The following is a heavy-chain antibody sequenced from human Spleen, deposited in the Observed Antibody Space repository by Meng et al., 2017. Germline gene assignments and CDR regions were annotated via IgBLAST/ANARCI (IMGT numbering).Heavy chain of an antibody. V-gene: IGHV3-23*01. Sequence: GESLKISCAASGFTVSPYTMHWVRQAPGKGLEWVSAISGSGGSTYYADSVKGRFTIPRDNSKNTLYLQMNSLRAEDTAVYYCAKVHYYDSSGPTPYYFDYWGQGTLVTVSS. CDR2: ISGSGGST. CDR1: GFTVSPYT. CDR3: AKVHYYDSSGPTPYYFDY. D-gene: IGHD3-22*01. J-gene: IGHJ4*02.